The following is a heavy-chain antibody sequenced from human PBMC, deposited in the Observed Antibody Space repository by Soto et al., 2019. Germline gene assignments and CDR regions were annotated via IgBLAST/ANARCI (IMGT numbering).Heavy chain of an antibody. CDR2: IYHSGST. Sequence: QVQLQESGPGLVKPSGTLSLTCAVSGGSINSSNWWSWVRQPPGKGLEWIVEIYHSGSTNYNPSLKSRVTISVDKSKNQFSLNLSSMTAADTAVYYCARGGDVVVPTALDYWGQGTLVTVSS. J-gene: IGHJ4*02. V-gene: IGHV4-4*02. CDR3: ARGGDVVVPTALDY. D-gene: IGHD2-2*01. CDR1: GGSINSSNW.